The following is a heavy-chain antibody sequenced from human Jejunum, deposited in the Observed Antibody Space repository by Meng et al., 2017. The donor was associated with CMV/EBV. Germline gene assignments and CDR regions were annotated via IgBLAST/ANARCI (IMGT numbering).Heavy chain of an antibody. CDR2: ISSSGGDT. Sequence: TFNSYAMTWVRQAPGKRLEGVSVISSSGGDTNYADSVKGRFTISRDNSKNTLYLEMSSLRAEDTAIYYCAKESGQYQMLSYYGLDVWGQGTTVTVSS. CDR1: TFNSYA. V-gene: IGHV3-23*01. CDR3: AKESGQYQMLSYYGLDV. J-gene: IGHJ6*02. D-gene: IGHD2-2*01.